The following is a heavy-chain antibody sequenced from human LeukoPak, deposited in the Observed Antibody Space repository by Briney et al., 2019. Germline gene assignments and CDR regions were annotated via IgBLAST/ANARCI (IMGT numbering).Heavy chain of an antibody. CDR1: GFSLSTYA. CDR3: AKDTTAWWYHRAYMNV. CDR2: ISGSGDKT. Sequence: GGSLRLSCAASGFSLSTYALSWVRQAPGGGLEWVAAISGSGDKTYHADSVKGRFTISKDNSENRLSLQMDSLRAEDTAVYFCAKDTTAWWYHRAYMNVWGKGTTVTVS. J-gene: IGHJ6*03. D-gene: IGHD2-15*01. V-gene: IGHV3-23*01.